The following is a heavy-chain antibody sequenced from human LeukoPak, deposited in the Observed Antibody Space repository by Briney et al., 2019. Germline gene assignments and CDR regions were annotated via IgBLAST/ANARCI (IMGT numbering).Heavy chain of an antibody. V-gene: IGHV3-23*01. CDR1: GFTFSSYA. Sequence: QPGGSLRLSCAASGFTFSSYAMSWVRQAPGKGLEWVSATSGSGGSTYYADSVKGRFTISRDNSKNTLYLQMNSLRAEDTAVYYCAKYEPYYDILTGYSQYYFDYWGQGTLVTVSS. J-gene: IGHJ4*02. D-gene: IGHD3-9*01. CDR2: TSGSGGST. CDR3: AKYEPYYDILTGYSQYYFDY.